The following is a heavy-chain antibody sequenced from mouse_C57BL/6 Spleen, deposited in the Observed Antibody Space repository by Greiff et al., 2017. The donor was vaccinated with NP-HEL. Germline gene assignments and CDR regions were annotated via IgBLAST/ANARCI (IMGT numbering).Heavy chain of an antibody. J-gene: IGHJ4*01. D-gene: IGHD1-1*01. V-gene: IGHV14-3*01. Sequence: EVQLPQSVAELVRPGASVKLSCTASGFNIKNTYIHWVKQRPEQGLEWIGRIDPAECNTKYAPKFQGKATINADTSSNTAYLQLSSLTSEDTAIYYCARDFNYYGRGRAMDYWGQGTSVTVSS. CDR2: IDPAECNT. CDR3: ARDFNYYGRGRAMDY. CDR1: GFNIKNTY.